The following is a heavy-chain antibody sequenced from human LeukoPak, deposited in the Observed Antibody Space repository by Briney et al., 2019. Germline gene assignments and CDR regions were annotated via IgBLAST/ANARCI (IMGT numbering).Heavy chain of an antibody. Sequence: GGSLRLSCAASGFTVSSNYMSWVRQAPGKGLEWISVIYSGGSTSYADSVKGRFTISRDNSKNTLYLQMNSLRAEDTAVYYCAKTVLGYCSGGSCYSDYWGQGTLVTVSS. CDR1: GFTVSSNY. D-gene: IGHD2-15*01. J-gene: IGHJ4*02. CDR2: IYSGGST. V-gene: IGHV3-66*01. CDR3: AKTVLGYCSGGSCYSDY.